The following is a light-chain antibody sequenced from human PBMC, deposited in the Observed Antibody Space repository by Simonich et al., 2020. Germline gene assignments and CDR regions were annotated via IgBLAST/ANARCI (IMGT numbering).Light chain of an antibody. J-gene: IGKJ2*01. Sequence: EIVLTQSPGTLSLSPGERATLSCRASQSVSSSYLAWYQQKPGQAPRLFIYGASSRATGIPDRFSGSGSGTDFTLTISRLEPEDVAVYYCQQYGSSPPYTFGQGTKLEIK. CDR1: QSVSSSY. V-gene: IGKV3-20*01. CDR2: GAS. CDR3: QQYGSSPPYT.